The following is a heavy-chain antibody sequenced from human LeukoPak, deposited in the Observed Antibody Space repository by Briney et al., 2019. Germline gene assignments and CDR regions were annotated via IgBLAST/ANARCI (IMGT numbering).Heavy chain of an antibody. J-gene: IGHJ4*02. D-gene: IGHD3-16*01. Sequence: GRSLRLSCAASGFTFSDFGMNWVRQAPGKGLEWVASISNGGTEFYADSVKGRFAISRDTSTNTLSLQMNSLRAEDTAVYYCATDYVWGSPIDYWGQGTLVTVSS. CDR3: ATDYVWGSPIDY. CDR1: GFTFSDFG. V-gene: IGHV3-30*01. CDR2: ISNGGTE.